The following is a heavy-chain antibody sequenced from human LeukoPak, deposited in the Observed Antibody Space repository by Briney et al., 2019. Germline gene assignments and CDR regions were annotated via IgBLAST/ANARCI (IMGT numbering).Heavy chain of an antibody. CDR1: GFMFSSYG. D-gene: IGHD4/OR15-4a*01. CDR2: ISYDGSNK. V-gene: IGHV3-30*18. Sequence: GGSLRLSCAASGFMFSSYGMHWVRQAPGKGLEWVAVISYDGSNKYYADSVKGRFTISRDNSKDTLYLQMNSLRAEDTAVYYCAKDLATVDYGGWGQGTLVTVSS. J-gene: IGHJ4*02. CDR3: AKDLATVDYGG.